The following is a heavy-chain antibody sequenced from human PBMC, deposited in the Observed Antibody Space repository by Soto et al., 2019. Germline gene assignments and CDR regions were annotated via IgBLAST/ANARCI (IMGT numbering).Heavy chain of an antibody. CDR3: ARAECSSPDCLTDYYSYGLDV. CDR1: GFTFSNFE. D-gene: IGHD3-9*01. Sequence: PVGSLRLSCAASGFTFSNFEMHWVRQAPGKGLEWVSYINTAGSTKYYAESVKGRFTISRDNARNSLFLQMNSLRAEDTAVYYCARAECSSPDCLTDYYSYGLDVWGQGSTVTVSS. V-gene: IGHV3-48*03. CDR2: INTAGSTK. J-gene: IGHJ6*02.